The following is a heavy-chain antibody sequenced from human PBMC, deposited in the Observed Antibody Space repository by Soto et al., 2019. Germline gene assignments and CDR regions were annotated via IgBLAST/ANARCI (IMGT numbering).Heavy chain of an antibody. CDR1: GGTFSSYT. V-gene: IGHV1-69*02. Sequence: QVQLVQSGAEVKKPGSSVKVSCKASGGTFSSYTISWVRQAPGQGLEWMGRIIPILGIANYAQKFQGRVTITADKSTSTAYMELSSLGSEDTAVYYCARSTYYYGSGSANWFDPWGQGTLVTVSS. J-gene: IGHJ5*02. CDR2: IIPILGIA. CDR3: ARSTYYYGSGSANWFDP. D-gene: IGHD3-10*01.